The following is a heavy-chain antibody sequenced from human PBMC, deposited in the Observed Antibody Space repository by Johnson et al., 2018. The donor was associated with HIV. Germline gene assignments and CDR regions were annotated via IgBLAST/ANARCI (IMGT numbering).Heavy chain of an antibody. CDR2: LFSGDTT. CDR3: ARACRDGYTCDAFDI. V-gene: IGHV3-66*01. CDR1: GFTFSSYA. D-gene: IGHD5-24*01. Sequence: VQLVESGGGVVRPGGSLRLSCAASGFTFSSYAMNWVRQAPGKGLEWVSVLFSGDTTYYADSVKGRFTISRDNSKNTVFLQMNSLRAEDTAVFYCARACRDGYTCDAFDIWGQGTMVTVSS. J-gene: IGHJ3*02.